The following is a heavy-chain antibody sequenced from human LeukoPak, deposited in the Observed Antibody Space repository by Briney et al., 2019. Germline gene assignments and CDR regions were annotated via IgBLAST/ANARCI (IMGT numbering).Heavy chain of an antibody. CDR3: ARDDPTPLWFGEPRNWFDP. CDR2: ISAYNGNT. J-gene: IGHJ5*02. CDR1: GGTFSSYA. D-gene: IGHD3-10*01. Sequence: ASVKVSCKASGGTFSSYAISWVRQAPGQGPEWMGWISAYNGNTNYAQKLQGRVTMTTDTSTSTAYMELRSLRSDDTAVYYCARDDPTPLWFGEPRNWFDPWGQGTLVTVSS. V-gene: IGHV1-18*01.